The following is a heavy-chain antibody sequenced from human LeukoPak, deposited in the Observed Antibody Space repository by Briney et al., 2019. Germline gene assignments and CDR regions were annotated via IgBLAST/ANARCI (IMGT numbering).Heavy chain of an antibody. Sequence: GGSLRLSCAASGFTFDDYAMHWVRQAPGKGLEGVSLISWDGGSTYYADSVKGRFTISRDNSKNSLYLQMNSLRAEYTALYYCAKGGGTYCSSTSCYTSYYYMDVWGKGTTVTVSS. V-gene: IGHV3-43D*03. J-gene: IGHJ6*03. CDR1: GFTFDDYA. CDR3: AKGGGTYCSSTSCYTSYYYMDV. CDR2: ISWDGGST. D-gene: IGHD2-2*02.